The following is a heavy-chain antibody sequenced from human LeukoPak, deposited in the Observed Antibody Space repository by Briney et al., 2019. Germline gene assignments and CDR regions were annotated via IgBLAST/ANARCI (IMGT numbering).Heavy chain of an antibody. V-gene: IGHV3-30*18. CDR1: GFTFSSYG. CDR2: ISYDGSNK. D-gene: IGHD3-10*01. J-gene: IGHJ3*02. CDR3: AKDVGSGSYYQDAFDI. Sequence: PGGSLRLSCAASGFTFSSYGMHWVRQAQGKGLEGGAVISYDGSNKYYADSVKGRFTISRDNSKNTLHLQMNSLRAEDTAVYYCAKDVGSGSYYQDAFDIWGQGTMVTVSS.